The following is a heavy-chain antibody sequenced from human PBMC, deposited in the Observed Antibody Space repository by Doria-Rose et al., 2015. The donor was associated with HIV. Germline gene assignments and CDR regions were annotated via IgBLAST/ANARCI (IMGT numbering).Heavy chain of an antibody. D-gene: IGHD1-1*01. CDR3: AREGRAPYNLDS. J-gene: IGHJ5*01. CDR1: GGSIGSVDHY. Sequence: QVQLQESGPGLVKPSQTLSLHCTVSGGSIGSVDHYWTRVRQPPGKGLEWIGYIYYSGSTYYNPSLRSRLTISVDTSKNQFSLRLTSVTAADTAVYYCAREGRAPYNLDSW. V-gene: IGHV4-30-4*08. CDR2: IYYSGST.